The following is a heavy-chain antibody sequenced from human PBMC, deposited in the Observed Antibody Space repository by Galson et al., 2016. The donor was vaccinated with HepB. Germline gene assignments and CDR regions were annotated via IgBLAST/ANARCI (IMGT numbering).Heavy chain of an antibody. V-gene: IGHV3-23*01. CDR1: GFTFSSYA. CDR3: AKQGDLDIRYYGLDV. CDR2: ISGHTIYT. Sequence: SLRLSCAASGFTFSSYAMSWVRQAPGKGLEWVSAISGHTIYTYYADSVKGRFTISRDNSKNTLYLQMNSLRAEDTAVYYCAKQGDLDIRYYGLDVWGQGTALSVSS. D-gene: IGHD2-21*01. J-gene: IGHJ6*02.